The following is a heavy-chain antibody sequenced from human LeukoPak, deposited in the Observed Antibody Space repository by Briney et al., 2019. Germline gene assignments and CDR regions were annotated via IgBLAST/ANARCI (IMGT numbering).Heavy chain of an antibody. Sequence: GGSLRLSCAASGFTFNIYAMSWVRQAPGKGLEWVSSISASDGSTYYADSVKGRFTISRDNSKNTLYLQMSSLRAEDTAVYYCAKARDSLRFLGWLVFHYWGQGTLVTVSS. CDR3: AKARDSLRFLGWLVFHY. CDR2: ISASDGST. D-gene: IGHD3-3*01. J-gene: IGHJ4*02. V-gene: IGHV3-23*01. CDR1: GFTFNIYA.